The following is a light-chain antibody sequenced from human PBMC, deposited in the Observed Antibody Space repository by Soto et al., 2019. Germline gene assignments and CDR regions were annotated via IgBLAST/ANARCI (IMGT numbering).Light chain of an antibody. Sequence: EIALTRSPGTLSLSPGATATLSCRASQSVSRNYLAWFQQKPGQAPRLLIHGASSRAAGTPDRFSGSGSGTDFTLTISRLEPEDFAVYYCHHYGDSPIYTFGPGTKVDFK. CDR1: QSVSRNY. CDR3: HHYGDSPIYT. V-gene: IGKV3-20*01. J-gene: IGKJ3*01. CDR2: GAS.